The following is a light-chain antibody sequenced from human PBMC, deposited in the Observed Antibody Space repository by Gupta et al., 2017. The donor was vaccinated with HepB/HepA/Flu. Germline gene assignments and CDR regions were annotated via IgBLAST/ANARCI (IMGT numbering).Light chain of an antibody. V-gene: IGKV1-5*03. CDR3: QQYSTFPWT. CDR1: EGISKW. Sequence: DIQMTQSSSILSASVGDRVTITCRASEGISKWLAWHQQRPGRAPQLLIYKASILQSGVPSRFSGSASGTEFTLTINGLQPEDFATYYCQQYSTFPWTFGQGTKVEIK. J-gene: IGKJ1*01. CDR2: KAS.